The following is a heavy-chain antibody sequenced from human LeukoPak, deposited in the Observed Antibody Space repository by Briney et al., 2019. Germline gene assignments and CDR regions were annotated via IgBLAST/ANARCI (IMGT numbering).Heavy chain of an antibody. CDR2: ISSSGSIT. CDR3: ARTGGAGSPSDT. J-gene: IGHJ5*02. Sequence: GSLRLSCAASGFIFSDYYMTWIRRAPGKGLEWVSYISSSGSITYYADSVKGRFTISRDNAKNSLYLEMNSLRDDDTAVYFCARTGGAGSPSDTWGQGTLVTVSS. CDR1: GFIFSDYY. V-gene: IGHV3-11*01. D-gene: IGHD3-10*01.